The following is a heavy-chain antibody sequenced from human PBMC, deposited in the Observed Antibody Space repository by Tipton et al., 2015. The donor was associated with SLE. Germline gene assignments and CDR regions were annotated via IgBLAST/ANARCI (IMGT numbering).Heavy chain of an antibody. J-gene: IGHJ4*02. CDR1: GFTFSSYE. V-gene: IGHV3-48*03. Sequence: SLRLSCAASGFTFSSYEMNWVRQAPGKGLEWVSYISSSGSTIYYADSVKGRFTISRDNAKNSLYLQMHSLRAEDTAVHYCAREDDSNSPIFDSWGQGIPVTVSA. CDR2: ISSSGSTI. CDR3: AREDDSNSPIFDS. D-gene: IGHD6-6*01.